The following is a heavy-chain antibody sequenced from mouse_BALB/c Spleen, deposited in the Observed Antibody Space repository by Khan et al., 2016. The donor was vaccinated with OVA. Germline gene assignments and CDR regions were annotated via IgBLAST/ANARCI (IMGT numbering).Heavy chain of an antibody. J-gene: IGHJ2*01. CDR1: GFTFSSFG. CDR3: ARGKGAY. V-gene: IGHV5-17*02. CDR2: INTASSTI. Sequence: EVELVESGGGLVQPGGFRKLSCAASGFTFSSFGMHWVRQAPEKGLEWVAYINTASSTIYYADPVKGRFTISRDNPTNTLFMQLSSLRSEDTAMYYCARGKGAYWGQGTTLTVSS.